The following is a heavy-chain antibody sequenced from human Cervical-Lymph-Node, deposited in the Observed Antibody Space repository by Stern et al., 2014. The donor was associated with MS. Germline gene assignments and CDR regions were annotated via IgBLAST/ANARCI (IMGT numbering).Heavy chain of an antibody. D-gene: IGHD2-15*01. CDR2: INAGNGNT. J-gene: IGHJ4*02. CDR3: ARDGGGWYFGPFDY. V-gene: IGHV1-3*01. CDR1: GYTFTSYA. Sequence: QVQLVQSGAEVKKPGASVKVSCKASGYTFTSYAMHWVRQAPGQRLEWMGWINAGNGNTKYSQKFQGRVTITRDTSASTAYMELSSLRSEDTAVYYCARDGGGWYFGPFDYWGQGTLVTVSS.